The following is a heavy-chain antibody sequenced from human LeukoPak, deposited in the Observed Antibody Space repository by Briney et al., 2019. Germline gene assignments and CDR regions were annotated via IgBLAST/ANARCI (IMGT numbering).Heavy chain of an antibody. CDR3: AKDKKDGSASLDY. CDR2: ITGSGSTT. CDR1: GFTFDIHA. D-gene: IGHD3-10*01. Sequence: GGSLRLSCVGSGFTFDIHAMIWVRQAPGKGLEWVSGITGSGSTTYYADSVKGRFTISRDNSKKNVYLQMNSLRVEDTALYYCAKDKKDGSASLDYWGQGTLVTVST. V-gene: IGHV3-23*01. J-gene: IGHJ4*02.